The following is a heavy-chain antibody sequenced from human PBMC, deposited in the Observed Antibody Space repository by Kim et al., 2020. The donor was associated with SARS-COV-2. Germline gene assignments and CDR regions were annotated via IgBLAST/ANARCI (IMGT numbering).Heavy chain of an antibody. J-gene: IGHJ2*01. CDR3: ARDLTYYYDSSGYYVWYFDL. D-gene: IGHD3-22*01. Sequence: WIVSIYYSGSAYYNPPLKSRVTISVDTSKNQFPLKLSSVTAADTAVYYCARDLTYYYDSSGYYVWYFDLWGRGTLVTVSS. CDR2: IYYSGSA. V-gene: IGHV4-39*06.